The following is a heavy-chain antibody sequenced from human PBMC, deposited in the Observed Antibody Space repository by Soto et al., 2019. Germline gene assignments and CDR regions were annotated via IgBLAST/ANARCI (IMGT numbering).Heavy chain of an antibody. J-gene: IGHJ3*02. V-gene: IGHV4-59*08. CDR2: IYYSGST. D-gene: IGHD1-1*01. CDR1: GGSISSYY. Sequence: QVQLQESGPGLVKPSETLALTCTVTGGSISSYYWSRIRQPPGKGLEWIGYIYYSGSTTYTPSLKSRVPIAVDASKNHSALTLSSVTAADTAVYYCARHGRWHDLDIWGQGTVVTVSP. CDR3: ARHGRWHDLDI.